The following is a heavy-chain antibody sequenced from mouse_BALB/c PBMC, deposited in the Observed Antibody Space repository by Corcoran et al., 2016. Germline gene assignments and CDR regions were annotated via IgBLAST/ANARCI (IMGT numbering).Heavy chain of an antibody. J-gene: IGHJ3*01. CDR1: GYTFTNYG. V-gene: IGHV9-3-1*01. CDR2: INTYTGEP. Sequence: QIQLVQSGPELKKPGETVKISCKASGYTFTNYGMNWVKQAPGKGLKWMGWINTYTGEPTYADDFKGRFAFSLETSASTAYLQINNLKNEDTATYFCANYYGSSVAYWGQGTLVTVSA. D-gene: IGHD1-1*01. CDR3: ANYYGSSVAY.